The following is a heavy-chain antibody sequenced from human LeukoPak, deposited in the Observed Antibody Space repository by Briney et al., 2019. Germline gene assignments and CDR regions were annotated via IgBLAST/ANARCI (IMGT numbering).Heavy chain of an antibody. D-gene: IGHD3-22*01. CDR2: INHNGGST. V-gene: IGHV3-23*01. J-gene: IGHJ4*02. Sequence: GGSLRLSCAASGFTFSSFAMSWVRQAPGKGLEWVSGINHNGGSTYYADSVKGRFTISRDNSKNTLYLQMNSLRAEDTAVYYCAKGGASSRRITMIPGDLDYWGQGTLVTVSS. CDR3: AKGGASSRRITMIPGDLDY. CDR1: GFTFSSFA.